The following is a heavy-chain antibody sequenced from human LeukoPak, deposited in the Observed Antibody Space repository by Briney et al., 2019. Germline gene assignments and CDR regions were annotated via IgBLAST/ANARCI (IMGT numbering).Heavy chain of an antibody. V-gene: IGHV3-30*02. CDR3: ATEQEGRRAAFDY. CDR1: GFTFSTYG. Sequence: SGGSLRLSCAASGFTFSTYGMHWVRQAPGKGLEWVAFIWYDGNEKYYADSAKGRFTISRDNSKNTLYLQMNSLRAEDTAIYYCATEQEGRRAAFDYWGQGTLVTVSS. CDR2: IWYDGNEK. J-gene: IGHJ4*02. D-gene: IGHD1/OR15-1a*01.